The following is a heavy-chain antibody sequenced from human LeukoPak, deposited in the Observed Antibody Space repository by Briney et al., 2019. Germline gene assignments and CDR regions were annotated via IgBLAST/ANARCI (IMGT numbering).Heavy chain of an antibody. V-gene: IGHV3-30*18. CDR1: GFTFSSCG. Sequence: PGGSLRLSCAASGFTFSSCGMHWVRQAPGKGLEWVAVISYDGSNKYYADSVKGRFTISRDNSKNTLYLQMNSLRAEDTAVYYCAKDGDSSGWYYFDYWGQGTLVTVSS. J-gene: IGHJ4*02. CDR3: AKDGDSSGWYYFDY. D-gene: IGHD6-19*01. CDR2: ISYDGSNK.